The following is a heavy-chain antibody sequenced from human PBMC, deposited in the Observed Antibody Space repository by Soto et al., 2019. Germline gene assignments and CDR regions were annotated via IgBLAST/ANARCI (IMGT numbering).Heavy chain of an antibody. D-gene: IGHD3-22*01. J-gene: IGHJ4*02. Sequence: EVQLLESGGGLVQPGGSLRLSCAASGFTFSSYAMSWVRQAPGKGLEWVSAISGSGGSTYYADSVKGRFTISRYNSKKPLYLQMNSLRAEDTAVYYCAKGGGYDSPHGYWGQGTLVTVSS. CDR1: GFTFSSYA. V-gene: IGHV3-23*01. CDR2: ISGSGGST. CDR3: AKGGGYDSPHGY.